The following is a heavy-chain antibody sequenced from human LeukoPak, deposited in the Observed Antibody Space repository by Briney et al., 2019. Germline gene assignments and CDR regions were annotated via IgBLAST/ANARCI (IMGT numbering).Heavy chain of an antibody. V-gene: IGHV1-69*13. CDR3: ARGAARFLEWPYFDY. CDR2: IIPIFGTA. Sequence: SVKVSCKASGGTFSSYAISWVRQAPGQGLEWMGGIIPIFGTANYAQKFQGRVTITADESTSTAYMELSSLRSEDTAVYYCARGAARFLEWPYFDYWGQGTLVTVSS. D-gene: IGHD3-3*01. CDR1: GGTFSSYA. J-gene: IGHJ4*02.